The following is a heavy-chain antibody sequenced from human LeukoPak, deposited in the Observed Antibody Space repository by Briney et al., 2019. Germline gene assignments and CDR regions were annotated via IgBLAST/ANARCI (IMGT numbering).Heavy chain of an antibody. CDR3: ARNGNYDILTGYYTNSHFDY. J-gene: IGHJ4*02. CDR2: ISSSGDTI. Sequence: GGSLRLSCAASGFTFSSFEMNWVRQAPGKGLEWVSHISSSGDTIFYADSMKGRFTISRDNAKNSLYLQMNSLRAEDTAVYCCARNGNYDILTGYYTNSHFDYWGQGTLVTVSS. D-gene: IGHD3-9*01. CDR1: GFTFSSFE. V-gene: IGHV3-48*03.